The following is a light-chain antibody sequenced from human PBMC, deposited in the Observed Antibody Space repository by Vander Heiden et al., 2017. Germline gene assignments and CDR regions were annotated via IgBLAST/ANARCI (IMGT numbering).Light chain of an antibody. CDR1: HIGSKS. Sequence: SYVLTQPPSVSVAPGQTARITCGGNHIGSKSVHWYQQKQGQAPVLVVYDDSERTSGIPERLSGSSSGNTATLTISRVEAGDEADDYCQVWDSSSDHVVFGGGTKLTVL. J-gene: IGLJ2*01. CDR2: DDS. V-gene: IGLV3-21*02. CDR3: QVWDSSSDHVV.